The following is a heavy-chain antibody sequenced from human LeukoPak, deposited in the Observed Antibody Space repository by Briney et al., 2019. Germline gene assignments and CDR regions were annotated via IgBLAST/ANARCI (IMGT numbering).Heavy chain of an antibody. D-gene: IGHD5/OR15-5a*01. CDR1: GFTVSANY. CDR3: ASGPRQNSVYDY. J-gene: IGHJ4*02. V-gene: IGHV3-53*01. Sequence: GGSLRLSRAASGFTVSANYMAWVRQAPGKGLEWVSTIDSGGLTYYVDSVKGRFTISRDNSKNTLCLQMNSLRDEDTAVYYCASGPRQNSVYDYWGQGALVTVSS. CDR2: IDSGGLT.